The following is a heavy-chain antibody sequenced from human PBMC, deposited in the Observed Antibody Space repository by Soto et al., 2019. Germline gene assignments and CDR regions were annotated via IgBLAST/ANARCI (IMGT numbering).Heavy chain of an antibody. CDR3: ARDLGSFDY. CDR1: GGTFSSYT. CDR2: IIPILGIA. D-gene: IGHD2-15*01. J-gene: IGHJ4*02. V-gene: IGHV1-69*08. Sequence: QVQLVQSGAEVKKPGSSVKVSCKASGGTFSSYTISWVRQAPGQGLEWMGRIIPILGIANYAQKFQGRVRSTADKSTSTAYMELSRLSSEDTAVYYCARDLGSFDYWGQGTLVTVSS.